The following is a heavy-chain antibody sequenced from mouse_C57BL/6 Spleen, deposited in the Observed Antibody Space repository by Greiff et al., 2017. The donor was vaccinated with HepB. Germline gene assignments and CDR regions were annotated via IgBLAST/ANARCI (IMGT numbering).Heavy chain of an antibody. CDR3: ARSHYYGSSYEFAY. J-gene: IGHJ3*01. Sequence: QVQLKESGPELVKPGASVKLSCKASGYTFTSYDINWVKQRPGQGLEWIGWIYPRDGSTKYNEKFKGKATLTVDTSSSTAYMELHSLTSEDSAVYFCARSHYYGSSYEFAYWGQGTLVTVSA. D-gene: IGHD1-1*01. CDR2: IYPRDGST. V-gene: IGHV1-85*01. CDR1: GYTFTSYD.